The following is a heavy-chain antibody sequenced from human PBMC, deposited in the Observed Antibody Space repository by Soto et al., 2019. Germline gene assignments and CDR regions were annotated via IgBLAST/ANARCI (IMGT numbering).Heavy chain of an antibody. CDR3: ARARVEVPAAMLLYNWFDP. J-gene: IGHJ5*02. V-gene: IGHV4-30-4*01. Sequence: SETLSLTCTVSGGSISSGDYYWSWIRQPPGKGLEWIGYIYYSGSTYYNPSLKSRVTISVDTSKNQFSLKLSSVTAADTAVYYCARARVEVPAAMLLYNWFDPWGQGTLVTVSS. CDR1: GGSISSGDYY. CDR2: IYYSGST. D-gene: IGHD2-2*01.